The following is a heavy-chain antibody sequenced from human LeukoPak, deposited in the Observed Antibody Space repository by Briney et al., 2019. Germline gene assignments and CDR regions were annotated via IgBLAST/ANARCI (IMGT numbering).Heavy chain of an antibody. CDR2: IFFTGNT. V-gene: IGHV4-39*01. CDR1: GGSVSSPDDY. J-gene: IGHJ3*02. D-gene: IGHD3-16*02. CDR3: ARHSHRRGNAFEI. Sequence: EASGTLSLTCTVSGGSVSSPDDYWGWIRQPPGKGLEWSGSIFFTGNTLYNPSLTSRVSMSIDLSKNQFALRLSSVTAADTAVYYCARHSHRRGNAFEIWGPGTMVTVSS.